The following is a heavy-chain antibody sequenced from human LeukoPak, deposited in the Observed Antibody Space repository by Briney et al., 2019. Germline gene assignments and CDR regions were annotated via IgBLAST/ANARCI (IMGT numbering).Heavy chain of an antibody. D-gene: IGHD4-23*01. CDR2: IRYDGSKK. J-gene: IGHJ4*02. Sequence: GRSLTLSCAASGFTFTNYAMHWVRQAPGKGLEWVAVIRYDGSKKYYADSVKGRFTISRGNSKNLVSLQMNSLSAEDAAVYYCARDGINGNYYFDYWGQGTLVTVSS. V-gene: IGHV3-30*04. CDR1: GFTFTNYA. CDR3: ARDGINGNYYFDY.